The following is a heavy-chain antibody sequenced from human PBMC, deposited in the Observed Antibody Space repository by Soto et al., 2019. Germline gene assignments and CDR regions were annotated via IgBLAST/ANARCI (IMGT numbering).Heavy chain of an antibody. CDR1: GFTFSYYW. J-gene: IGHJ3*01. CDR3: ATGDRGAFDL. Sequence: EVPLLESGGGLVQPGESLRLSCAASGFTFSYYWMHWVRQAPGMGLVWVSRIHSDGSSTTYADSVKGRFTISRDNARNTLYLQMNSLRAEDTAVYYCATGDRGAFDLWGQGTVVTVSS. CDR2: IHSDGSST. V-gene: IGHV3-74*01. D-gene: IGHD1-26*01.